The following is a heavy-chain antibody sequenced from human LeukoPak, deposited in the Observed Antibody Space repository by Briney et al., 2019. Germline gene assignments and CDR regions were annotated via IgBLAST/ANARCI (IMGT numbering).Heavy chain of an antibody. J-gene: IGHJ4*02. Sequence: SETLSLTCAVSGYSISSAFYWGWIRQPPGKGLEWIGTIHYSGSTSYNPYLKSRVTISVDTSKNQSSLKLRSVTAADTAVYYCARGFRGDNFDYWGQGTLVTVSS. CDR1: GYSISSAFY. V-gene: IGHV4-38-2*01. D-gene: IGHD7-27*01. CDR2: IHYSGST. CDR3: ARGFRGDNFDY.